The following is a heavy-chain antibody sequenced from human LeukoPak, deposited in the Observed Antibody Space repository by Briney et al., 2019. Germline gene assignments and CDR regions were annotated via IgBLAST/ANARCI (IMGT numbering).Heavy chain of an antibody. J-gene: IGHJ4*02. V-gene: IGHV4-39*07. CDR1: GGSVSSSSYY. D-gene: IGHD2-15*01. CDR2: IYYSGST. Sequence: SETLSLTCTVSGGSVSSSSYYWGWIRQPPGKGLEWIGSIYYSGSTYYNPSLKSRVTISVDTSKNQFSLKLSSVTAADTAVYYCARDCIRCPMDYWGQGTLVTVSS. CDR3: ARDCIRCPMDY.